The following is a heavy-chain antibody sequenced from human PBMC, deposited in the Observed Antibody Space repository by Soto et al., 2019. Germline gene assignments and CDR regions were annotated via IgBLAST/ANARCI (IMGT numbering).Heavy chain of an antibody. D-gene: IGHD2-8*01. CDR1: GYSFTTYG. V-gene: IGHV1-18*01. CDR3: ARTEGRSTRGDY. Sequence: QVQLVQSGAEVKKPGASVRVSCKASGYSFTTYGVTWVRQAPGQGLEWMGWISTYNGDTRVAQQHQGRVTLTTDTSTNAAHMELRGLRSDDTAIYYCARTEGRSTRGDYWGQGTLVTVSS. CDR2: ISTYNGDT. J-gene: IGHJ4*02.